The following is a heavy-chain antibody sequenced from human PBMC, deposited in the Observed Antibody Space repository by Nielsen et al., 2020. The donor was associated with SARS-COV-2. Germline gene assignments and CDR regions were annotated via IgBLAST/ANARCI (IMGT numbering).Heavy chain of an antibody. Sequence: GGSLRLSCAASGFNFDDYGMSWVRQAPGKGLEWVSGINWNGGSTGYADSVKGRFTISRDNAKNSLYLQMNSLRAEDTALYHCARHLVPYYYYYMDVWGKGTTVTVSS. D-gene: IGHD6-6*01. J-gene: IGHJ6*03. CDR1: GFNFDDYG. V-gene: IGHV3-20*01. CDR2: INWNGGST. CDR3: ARHLVPYYYYYMDV.